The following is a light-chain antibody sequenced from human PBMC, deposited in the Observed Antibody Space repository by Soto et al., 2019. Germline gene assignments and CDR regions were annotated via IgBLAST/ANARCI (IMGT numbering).Light chain of an antibody. CDR3: QQYNTWQT. V-gene: IGKV3-15*01. Sequence: EIVMTQSPATLSLSPGERATLSCRASQSVSSNLAWYQQKHGQAPSLLIYGASTSTAGIPARFSGSGSGTEFPLTISSLPYEDFAVYYCQQYNTWQTFGQGTQLEIK. CDR2: GAS. CDR1: QSVSSN. J-gene: IGKJ1*01.